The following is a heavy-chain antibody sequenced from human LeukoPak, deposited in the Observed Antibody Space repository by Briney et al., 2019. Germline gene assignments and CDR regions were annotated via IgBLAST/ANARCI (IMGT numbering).Heavy chain of an antibody. CDR1: GFTFSSYS. J-gene: IGHJ4*02. CDR2: ISTSSGII. CDR3: ARRSCTTSCYLNY. D-gene: IGHD2-2*01. Sequence: LGGSLRLSCAASGFTFSSYSMNWVRQAPGKGLEWVSYISTSSGIIYYADSVKGRFTVSRDDAKNSLYLQMNSLRAEDTAVYYCARRSCTTSCYLNYWGQGTLVAVSS. V-gene: IGHV3-48*01.